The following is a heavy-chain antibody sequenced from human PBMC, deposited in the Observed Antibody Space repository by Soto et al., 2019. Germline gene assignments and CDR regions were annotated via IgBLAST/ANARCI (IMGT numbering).Heavy chain of an antibody. CDR2: INPYNGNT. CDR1: GYTFTNYG. Sequence: QVQLVQSGAEVKKPGASVKVSCKASGYTFTNYGLSWVRQAPGQGLEWMGWINPYNGNTYYAQKFQGRVTMTTDTSTTTASMKLRSLRSDDTAVYHCARRQLVSWGPFEYGGQGTLVTNSS. J-gene: IGHJ4*02. D-gene: IGHD6-6*01. CDR3: ARRQLVSWGPFEY. V-gene: IGHV1-18*01.